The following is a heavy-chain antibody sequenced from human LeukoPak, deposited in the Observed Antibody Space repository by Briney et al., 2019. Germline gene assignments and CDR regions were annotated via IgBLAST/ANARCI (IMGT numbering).Heavy chain of an antibody. D-gene: IGHD1-26*01. CDR2: INHSGST. V-gene: IGHV4-34*01. CDR3: ARSSKVGATADY. J-gene: IGHJ4*02. Sequence: SETLSLTCAVYGGSFSGYYWSWVRQPPGKGLEWIGEINHSGSTNYNPSLKSRVTISVDTSKNQFSLKLSSVTAADTAVYYCARSSKVGATADYWGQGTLVTVSS. CDR1: GGSFSGYY.